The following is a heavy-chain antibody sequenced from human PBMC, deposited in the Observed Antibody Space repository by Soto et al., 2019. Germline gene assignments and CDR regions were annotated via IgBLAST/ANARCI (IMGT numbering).Heavy chain of an antibody. J-gene: IGHJ1*01. CDR1: GFTFSTYA. Sequence: EVQLLQSGGGLVQPGGSLRLSCAASGFTFSTYAMAWVRQAPGKGLEWVSTVSGGGDHTYYADSVKGRSTISRDASKNTLYLQMDSLRVEDTAVYYFAKSGCADLEYWGQGALVTVSS. CDR3: AKSGCADLEY. V-gene: IGHV3-23*01. D-gene: IGHD1-26*01. CDR2: VSGGGDHT.